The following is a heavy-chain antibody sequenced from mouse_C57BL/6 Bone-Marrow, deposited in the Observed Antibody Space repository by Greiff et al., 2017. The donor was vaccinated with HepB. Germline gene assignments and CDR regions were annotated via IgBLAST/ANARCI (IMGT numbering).Heavy chain of an antibody. J-gene: IGHJ3*01. CDR3: VSETAQASWFAY. D-gene: IGHD3-2*02. V-gene: IGHV10-1*01. Sequence: EVQGVESGGGLVQPKGSLKLSCAASGFSFTTYAMNWVRQAPGKGLEWVARIKSKSNNYATYYADAVKDRFTISRDESESMLYLQMNTLKTGGTSMYYCVSETAQASWFAYWRQGTRVTVSA. CDR1: GFSFTTYA. CDR2: IKSKSNNYAT.